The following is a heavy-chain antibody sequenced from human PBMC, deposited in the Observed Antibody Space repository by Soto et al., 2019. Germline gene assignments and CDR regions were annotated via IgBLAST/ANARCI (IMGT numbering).Heavy chain of an antibody. CDR3: AKSGAAAGTT. CDR2: VFYTGIT. CDR1: GGSISSYY. J-gene: IGHJ4*02. V-gene: IGHV4-59*01. Sequence: QVHLQESGPGLVKPSETLSLTCTVSGGSISSYYWSWIRQPPGKGLEWIGYVFYTGITKYNPSFQSRPTISGDTSRNQFSLNLMSVTAADTAVYYCAKSGAAAGTTWGQGILVNVS. D-gene: IGHD6-25*01.